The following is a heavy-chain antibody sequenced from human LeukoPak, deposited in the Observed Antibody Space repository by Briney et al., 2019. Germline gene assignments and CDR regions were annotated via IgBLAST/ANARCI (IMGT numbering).Heavy chain of an antibody. J-gene: IGHJ4*02. Sequence: APVKVSCKASGYTLKNYNIHWVRQAPGQGLEWMGVINPSGGSTTYAQKFKGRATMTGDPSTSTLYMELSSLRSEDTAVYFCTRVGETEGAYYDTSAYHYWGQGTLVTVSS. D-gene: IGHD3-22*01. CDR2: INPSGGST. V-gene: IGHV1-46*02. CDR1: GYTLKNYN. CDR3: TRVGETEGAYYDTSAYHY.